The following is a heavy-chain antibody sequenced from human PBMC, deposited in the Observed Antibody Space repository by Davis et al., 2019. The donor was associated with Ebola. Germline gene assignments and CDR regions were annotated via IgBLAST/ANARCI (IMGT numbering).Heavy chain of an antibody. CDR1: GFTFSDYY. J-gene: IGHJ6*02. Sequence: GGSLRLSCAASGFTFSDYYMSWIRQAPGKGLEWVSYISSSGSTIYYADSVKGRFTISRDNAKNSLYLQMNSLRAEDTAVYYWARDRQTGYYYYGMDVWGQGTTVTVSS. V-gene: IGHV3-11*01. CDR2: ISSSGSTI. CDR3: ARDRQTGYYYYGMDV.